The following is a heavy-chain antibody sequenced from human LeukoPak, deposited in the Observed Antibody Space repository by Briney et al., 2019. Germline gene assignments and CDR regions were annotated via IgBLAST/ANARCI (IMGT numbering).Heavy chain of an antibody. CDR1: GFTFSSYS. CDR2: ISSSSSTI. D-gene: IGHD6-19*01. J-gene: IGHJ6*02. Sequence: GGSLRLSCAASGFTFSSYSMNWVRQAPGKGLEWVSSISSSSSTIYYADSVKGRFTISRDNSKNTLYLQMNSLRAEETAVYYCAREKTGYNSALDGMDVWGQGTTVTVSS. V-gene: IGHV3-48*01. CDR3: AREKTGYNSALDGMDV.